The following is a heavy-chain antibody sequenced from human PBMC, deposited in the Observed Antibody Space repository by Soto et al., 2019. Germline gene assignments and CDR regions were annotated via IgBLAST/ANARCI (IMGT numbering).Heavy chain of an antibody. V-gene: IGHV6-1*01. CDR2: TYYRSKWYY. CDR1: GDSVSSNSVA. Sequence: QTLSLTCAISGDSVSSNSVAWNWIRQSPSRGLEWLGRTYYRSKWYYHYPVSVKSRITSKPDTSKNQFSLQLNSVTPDDTAVYYCARDSVPNWFDPWGQGTLVTVSS. CDR3: ARDSVPNWFDP. J-gene: IGHJ5*02.